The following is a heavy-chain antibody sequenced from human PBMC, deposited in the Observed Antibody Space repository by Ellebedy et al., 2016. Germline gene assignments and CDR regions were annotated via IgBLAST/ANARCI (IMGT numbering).Heavy chain of an antibody. CDR3: AKNVPRCSGCACYVRGGMFDS. V-gene: IGHV3-23*01. Sequence: GGSLRLXXAASGSTFSTYAMHWVRQAPGKGLDWVSVISGSGAYIYYADSVKGRFTISRDNSKNTLYLQMDSLRAEDTAIYYCAKNVPRCSGCACYVRGGMFDSWGQGTLVTVSS. CDR2: ISGSGAYI. J-gene: IGHJ4*02. D-gene: IGHD2-15*01. CDR1: GSTFSTYA.